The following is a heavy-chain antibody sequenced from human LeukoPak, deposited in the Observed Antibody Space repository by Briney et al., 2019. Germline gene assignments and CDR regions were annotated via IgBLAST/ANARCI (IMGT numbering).Heavy chain of an antibody. Sequence: PSETLSLTCTVSGGSISSSEYYWGWIRQPPGKGLEWIGSIYYGGSTYYNPSLKSRVTISVDTSMNQFSLKLSFVTTADTAVYYCARALGYCSGGSCTRGYNWFDPWGQGTLVTVPS. D-gene: IGHD2-15*01. CDR1: GGSISSSEYY. V-gene: IGHV4-39*01. CDR3: ARALGYCSGGSCTRGYNWFDP. CDR2: IYYGGST. J-gene: IGHJ5*02.